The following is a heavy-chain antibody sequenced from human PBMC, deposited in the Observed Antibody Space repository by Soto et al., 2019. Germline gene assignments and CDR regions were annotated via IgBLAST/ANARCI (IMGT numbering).Heavy chain of an antibody. CDR3: ARDSPIGSTYSGYDAIDS. CDR1: GGTFSTST. CDR2: TIPILDVA. V-gene: IGHV1-69*02. J-gene: IGHJ4*02. Sequence: QVQLVQSGAEVKKPGSSVKVSCKASGGTFSTSTFTWVRQAPGQGLEWMGRTIPILDVADYAQDFQGRVTFTADKSTSTAYTELTSTPSKDTAVYYCARDSPIGSTYSGYDAIDSWGQGTLVTVSS. D-gene: IGHD5-12*01.